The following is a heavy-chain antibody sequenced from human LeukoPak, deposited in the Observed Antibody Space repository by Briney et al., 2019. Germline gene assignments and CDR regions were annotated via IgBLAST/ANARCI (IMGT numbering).Heavy chain of an antibody. CDR3: AELGITMIGGV. CDR2: FSSSGSTV. V-gene: IGHV3-48*03. CDR1: GFTFSSYE. D-gene: IGHD3-10*02. J-gene: IGHJ6*04. Sequence: GGSLRLSCAASGFTFSSYEMNWVRQAPGKGLEWVSHFSSSGSTVYYADSVKGRFTISRDNAKTSLYLQMNSLRAEDTAVYCCAELGITMIGGVWGKGTTVTISS.